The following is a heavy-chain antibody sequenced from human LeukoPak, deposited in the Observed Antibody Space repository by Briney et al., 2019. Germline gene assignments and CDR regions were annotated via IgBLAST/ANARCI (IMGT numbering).Heavy chain of an antibody. Sequence: GASVKVSCKASGGTFSSYAISWVRQAPGQGLEWMGWISAYNGNTNYAQKLQGRVTMTTDTSTSTAYMELRSLRSDDTAVYYCARRVSQSIVVVPAAIPGYYYYMDVWGKGTTVTVSS. V-gene: IGHV1-18*01. CDR2: ISAYNGNT. D-gene: IGHD2-2*02. CDR1: GGTFSSYA. CDR3: ARRVSQSIVVVPAAIPGYYYYMDV. J-gene: IGHJ6*03.